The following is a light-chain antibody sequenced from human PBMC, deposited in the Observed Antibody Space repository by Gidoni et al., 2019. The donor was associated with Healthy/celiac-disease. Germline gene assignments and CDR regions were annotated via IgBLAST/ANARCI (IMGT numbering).Light chain of an antibody. V-gene: IGKV1-39*01. CDR1: QSISSY. Sequence: DIQMTQYPSSLSASVGDRVTITCLASQSISSYLNWYQQKPGKAPKLLIYAASSLQSWVPSRVRGSGSGTDFTLTISSLQPEDFSTYYFQQSYSTPYTFGQGTKLEIK. CDR3: QQSYSTPYT. J-gene: IGKJ2*01. CDR2: AAS.